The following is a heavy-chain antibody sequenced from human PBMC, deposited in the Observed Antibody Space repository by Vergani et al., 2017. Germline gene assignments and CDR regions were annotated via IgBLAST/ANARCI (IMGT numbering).Heavy chain of an antibody. CDR2: IYYSGST. V-gene: IGHV4-59*01. Sequence: QVQLQESSPGLVKPSETLSLTCTVSGGSISSYYWSWIRQPPGKGLEWIGYIYYSGSTNYNPSLKSRVTISVDTSKNQFSLKLSSVTAADTAVYYCARAAQWLARRYYYYYGMDVWGQGTTVTVSS. CDR1: GGSISSYY. D-gene: IGHD6-19*01. CDR3: ARAAQWLARRYYYYYGMDV. J-gene: IGHJ6*02.